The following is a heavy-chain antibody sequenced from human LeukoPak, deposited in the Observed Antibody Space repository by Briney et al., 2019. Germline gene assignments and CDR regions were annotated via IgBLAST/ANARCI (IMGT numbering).Heavy chain of an antibody. Sequence: PGRSLRLSCAASGFTFSSYGMHWVRQAPGKRLEWVAVISYDGSNKYYADSVKGRFTISRDNSKNTLYLQMNSLRAEDTAVYYCAKGTLGDYWGQGTLVTVSS. J-gene: IGHJ4*02. CDR3: AKGTLGDY. D-gene: IGHD3-16*01. CDR2: ISYDGSNK. V-gene: IGHV3-30*18. CDR1: GFTFSSYG.